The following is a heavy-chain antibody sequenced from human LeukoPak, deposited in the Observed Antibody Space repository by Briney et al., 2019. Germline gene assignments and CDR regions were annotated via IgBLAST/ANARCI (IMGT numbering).Heavy chain of an antibody. CDR1: GYTFTSYD. CDR2: MNPNSGNT. J-gene: IGHJ5*02. D-gene: IGHD2-2*01. CDR3: ARGMEGHCSSNTCPVP. V-gene: IGHV1-8*01. Sequence: GASVKVSCKASGYTFTSYDINWVRQATGQGLEWMGWMNPNSGNTGYAQKFQGRVTMTRNTSISTAYMELSSLRSEDTAVYYCARGMEGHCSSNTCPVPWGQGTLVTVSS.